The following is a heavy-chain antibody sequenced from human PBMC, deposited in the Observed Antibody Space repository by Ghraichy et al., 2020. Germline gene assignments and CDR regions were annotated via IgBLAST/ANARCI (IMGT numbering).Heavy chain of an antibody. Sequence: SVKVSSKASGGPFSSYAICWVRQAPGQGLEWMGGIIPIFGTANYAQKFQGRVTITADESTSTAYMELSSLRSEDTAVYYCARVTRIAAARNDAFDIWGQGTMVTVSS. CDR2: IIPIFGTA. D-gene: IGHD6-13*01. CDR3: ARVTRIAAARNDAFDI. J-gene: IGHJ3*02. V-gene: IGHV1-69*13. CDR1: GGPFSSYA.